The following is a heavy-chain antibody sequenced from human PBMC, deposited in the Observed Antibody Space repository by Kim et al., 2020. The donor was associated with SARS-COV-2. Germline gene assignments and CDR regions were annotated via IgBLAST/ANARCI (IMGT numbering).Heavy chain of an antibody. CDR1: GASINNNY. V-gene: IGHV4-59*08. CDR3: GGNGVYLDV. D-gene: IGHD2-8*01. J-gene: IGHJ6*03. Sequence: SETLSLTCTVSGASINNNYWTWIRQSPEKGLEWIGYIHSTGTTEYNPSFEGRVTLSIDTSRNQFSLTLRSVTAADTAMYFCGGNGVYLDVWGKGTTVTVSS. CDR2: IHSTGTT.